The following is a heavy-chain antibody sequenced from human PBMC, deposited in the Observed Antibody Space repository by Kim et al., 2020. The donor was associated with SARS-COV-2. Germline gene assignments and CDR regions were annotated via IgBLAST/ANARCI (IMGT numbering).Heavy chain of an antibody. D-gene: IGHD3-22*01. CDR1: GFTFSSYW. CDR2: INSDGSST. Sequence: GGSLRLSCAASGFTFSSYWMHWVRQAPGKGLVWVSRINSDGSSTSYADSVKGRFTISRDNAKNTLYLQMNSLRAEDTAVYYCARDSWYYYDSSGYYTGGWFDPWGQGTLVTVSS. V-gene: IGHV3-74*01. CDR3: ARDSWYYYDSSGYYTGGWFDP. J-gene: IGHJ5*02.